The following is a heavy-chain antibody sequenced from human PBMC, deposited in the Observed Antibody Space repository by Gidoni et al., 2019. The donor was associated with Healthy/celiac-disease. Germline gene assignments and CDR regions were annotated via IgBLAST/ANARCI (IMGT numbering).Heavy chain of an antibody. CDR3: ARHPSEYSSSSGPLASDY. CDR2: IYYSGST. CDR1: GGSISSSY. Sequence: QVQLQASGTGLVKPSETLSLTCTVPGGSISSSYWRWIRQPPGKGLDWIGYIYYSGSTNYNPSLKSRVTISVDTSKNQFYLKLSSVTAADTAVYYCARHPSEYSSSSGPLASDYWGQGTLVTVSS. V-gene: IGHV4-59*01. J-gene: IGHJ4*02. D-gene: IGHD6-6*01.